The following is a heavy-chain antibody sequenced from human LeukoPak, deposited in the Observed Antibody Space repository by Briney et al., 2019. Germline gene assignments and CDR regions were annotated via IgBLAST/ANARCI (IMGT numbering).Heavy chain of an antibody. CDR2: IRYDGGNK. D-gene: IGHD3-22*01. CDR3: ARAAPLTMIVVVTKTNDAFDI. V-gene: IGHV3-30*02. CDR1: GFTFSKYG. J-gene: IGHJ3*02. Sequence: PGGSLRLSCVASGFTFSKYGMHWVRQAPGKGLKWVAFIRYDGGNKYYADSVKGRFTISRDNAKNSLYLQMNSLRAEDTAVYYCARAAPLTMIVVVTKTNDAFDIWGQGTMVTVSS.